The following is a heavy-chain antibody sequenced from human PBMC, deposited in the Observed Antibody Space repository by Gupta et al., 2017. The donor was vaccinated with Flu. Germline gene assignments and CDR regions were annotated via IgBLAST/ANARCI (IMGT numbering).Heavy chain of an antibody. CDR3: ARDCSGSICLQEY. CDR1: GGTFTNDP. V-gene: IGHV1-69*04. D-gene: IGHD2-2*01. CDR2: IIPFLDKG. Sequence: QVQLVQSGDEVKKPGSSVKVSCKASGGTFTNDPTSWVRQAPGQGLEWMGRIIPFLDKGIYAQKFEGRVTITADTSTGTVYMELSSLRSDDTALYYCARDCSGSICLQEYWGQGTLVTVSS. J-gene: IGHJ4*02.